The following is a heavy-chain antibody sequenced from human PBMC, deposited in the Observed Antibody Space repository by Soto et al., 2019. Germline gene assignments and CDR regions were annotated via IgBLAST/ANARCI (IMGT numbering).Heavy chain of an antibody. J-gene: IGHJ6*02. V-gene: IGHV3-30*18. CDR3: AKELITMVRGVIPKSDCMDV. CDR1: GFTFSSYG. CDR2: ISYDGSNK. Sequence: PGGSLRLSCAASGFTFSSYGMHWVRQAPGKGLEWVAVISYDGSNKYYADSVKGRFTISRDNSKNTLYLQMNSLRAEDTAVYYCAKELITMVRGVIPKSDCMDVWGQGTTVTVSS. D-gene: IGHD3-10*01.